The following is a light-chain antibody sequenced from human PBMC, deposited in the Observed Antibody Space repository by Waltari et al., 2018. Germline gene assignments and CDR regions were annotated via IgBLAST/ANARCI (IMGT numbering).Light chain of an antibody. J-gene: IGKJ2*01. CDR3: EQEEHLPMYT. CDR2: DAS. Sequence: DIQMTQSPSSLSASVGDRVTITCQASQDISNYLNWYQQKPGKAPKLLIYDASNLQIGVPSRCSGSGSGTEFTVAISSLQPEDIATYYCEQEEHLPMYTFGQGTNLEI. V-gene: IGKV1-33*01. CDR1: QDISNY.